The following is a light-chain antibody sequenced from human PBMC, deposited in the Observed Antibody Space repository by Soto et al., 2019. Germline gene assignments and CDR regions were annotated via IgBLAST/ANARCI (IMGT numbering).Light chain of an antibody. V-gene: IGKV3D-20*02. CDR2: DAS. J-gene: IGKJ1*01. Sequence: ELVLTQSPGTLSLSPGESAALSCRASQPVSSNFLAWYQQKPGQAPRLLIYDASNRATGIPARFSGSGSGTDFTLTISSLEPEDFAVYYCQQRSNWPSWTFGQGTKV. CDR1: QPVSSNF. CDR3: QQRSNWPSWT.